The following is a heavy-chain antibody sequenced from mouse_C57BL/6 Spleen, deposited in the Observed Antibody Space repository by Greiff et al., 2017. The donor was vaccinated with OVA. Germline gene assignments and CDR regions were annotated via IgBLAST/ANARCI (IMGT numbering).Heavy chain of an antibody. CDR1: GFTFTDYY. Sequence: EVQLVESGGGLVQPGGSLSLSCAASGFTFTDYYMSWVRQPPGKALEWLGFIRNKANGYTTEYSASVKGRFTISRDNSQSILYLQLNALRAEDSATYYCARLYYYGSSYGYAMDYWGQGTSVTVSS. CDR2: IRNKANGYTT. J-gene: IGHJ4*01. V-gene: IGHV7-3*01. D-gene: IGHD1-1*01. CDR3: ARLYYYGSSYGYAMDY.